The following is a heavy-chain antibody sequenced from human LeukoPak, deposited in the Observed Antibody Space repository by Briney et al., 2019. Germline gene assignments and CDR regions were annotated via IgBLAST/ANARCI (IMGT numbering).Heavy chain of an antibody. Sequence: GSLTLSCAASGFTVSSNYMSWVRQAPGKGLEWVSIIYSGGSTFYADSVKGRFTISRDNSKNTLYLQMNSLRAEDTAVYYCARGGSYLSAFDIWGPGTMVTVS. D-gene: IGHD1-26*01. CDR3: ARGGSYLSAFDI. V-gene: IGHV3-53*01. CDR1: GFTVSSNY. J-gene: IGHJ3*02. CDR2: IYSGGST.